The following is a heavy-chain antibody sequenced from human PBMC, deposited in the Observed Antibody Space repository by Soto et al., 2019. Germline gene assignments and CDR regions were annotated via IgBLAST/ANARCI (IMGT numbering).Heavy chain of an antibody. CDR3: ARKERATFAFDI. J-gene: IGHJ3*02. CDR2: ISYDGSNK. CDR1: GFTFSSYA. V-gene: IGHV3-30-3*01. D-gene: IGHD1-26*01. Sequence: LRLSCAASGFTFSSYAMHWVRQAPGKGLEWVAVISYDGSNKYYADSVKGRFTISRDNSKNTLYLQMNSLRAEDTAVYYCARKERATFAFDIWGQGTMVTVSS.